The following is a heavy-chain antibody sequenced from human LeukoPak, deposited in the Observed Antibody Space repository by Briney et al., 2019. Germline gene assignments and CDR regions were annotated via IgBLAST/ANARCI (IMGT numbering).Heavy chain of an antibody. V-gene: IGHV4-59*12. D-gene: IGHD3-10*01. J-gene: IGHJ2*01. CDR3: AREISILLWFGRYFDL. CDR1: GGSISSYY. Sequence: PSETLSLTCTVSGGSISSYYWSWIRQPPGKGLEWIGYIYYSGSTNYNPSLKSRVTISVDTSKNQFSLKLSSVTAADTAVYYCAREISILLWFGRYFDLWGRGTLVTVSS. CDR2: IYYSGST.